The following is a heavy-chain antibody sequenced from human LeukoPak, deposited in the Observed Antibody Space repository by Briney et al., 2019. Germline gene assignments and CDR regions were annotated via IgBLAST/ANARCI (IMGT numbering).Heavy chain of an antibody. D-gene: IGHD6-19*01. V-gene: IGHV3-30-3*01. Sequence: PGGSLRLSCAASGFTFSSYAMHWIRQAPGKGLEWVAVISYDGSNKYYADSVKGRFTISRDNSKNTLYLQMNSLRAEDTAVYYCANHPSGGWSYFDYRGQGTLVTVSS. CDR1: GFTFSSYA. J-gene: IGHJ4*02. CDR2: ISYDGSNK. CDR3: ANHPSGGWSYFDY.